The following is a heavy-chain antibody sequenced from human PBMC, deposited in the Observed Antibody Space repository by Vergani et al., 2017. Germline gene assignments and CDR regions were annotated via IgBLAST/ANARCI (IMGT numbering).Heavy chain of an antibody. J-gene: IGHJ4*02. CDR2: IKQDGSEE. Sequence: EVQLVESGGGLVQPGGSLRLSCAASGFSFSSYRMSWVRQAPGKGLEWVANIKQDGSEEYYVDSVKDRFTISRDNAKNSLYLQMNSLRAEDTAVYNCARDKTIASRPVFDNWGQGTLVTVSS. D-gene: IGHD6-6*01. V-gene: IGHV3-7*01. CDR1: GFSFSSYR. CDR3: ARDKTIASRPVFDN.